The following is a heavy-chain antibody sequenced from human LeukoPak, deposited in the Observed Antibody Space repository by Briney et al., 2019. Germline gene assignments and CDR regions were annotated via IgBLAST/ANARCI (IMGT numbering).Heavy chain of an antibody. CDR3: AKGITSQYQPLYYFDY. J-gene: IGHJ4*02. CDR1: GFTFSSYG. CDR2: ISYDGSNK. V-gene: IGHV3-30*18. Sequence: GRSLRLSCAASGFTFSSYGMHWVRQAPGKGLEWVAVISYDGSNKYYADSVKGRFTISRDNSNNTLYLQMNSLRAEDTAVYYCAKGITSQYQPLYYFDYWGQGTLVTVSS. D-gene: IGHD2-2*01.